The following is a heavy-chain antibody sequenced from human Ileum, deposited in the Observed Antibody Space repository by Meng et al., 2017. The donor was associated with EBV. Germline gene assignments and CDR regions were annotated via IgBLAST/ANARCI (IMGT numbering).Heavy chain of an antibody. J-gene: IGHJ4*02. Sequence: HPQASGPGLAKPSGPLSLTCAVSGGASRSSNWWSWVRQAPGKGLEWIGEIHHTESTNYNPSLKSRVTISVDKSKNQFSLKLSSVTAADTAVYYCARESYSDSSGYYSLDYWGQGSLVTVSS. CDR3: ARESYSDSSGYYSLDY. V-gene: IGHV4-4*02. CDR2: IHHTEST. CDR1: GGASRSSNW. D-gene: IGHD3-22*01.